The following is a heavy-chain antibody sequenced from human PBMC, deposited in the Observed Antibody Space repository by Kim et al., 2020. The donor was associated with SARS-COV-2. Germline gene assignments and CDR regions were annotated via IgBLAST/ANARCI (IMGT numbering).Heavy chain of an antibody. CDR3: TPDSSTWPIDC. V-gene: IGHV3-73*01. CDR2: T. Sequence: TVYAASVKGRFTISSDDSKNTAYLQMNSLKTEDTAVYYCTPDSSTWPIDCSGQGTLVTVSS. D-gene: IGHD6-13*01. J-gene: IGHJ4*02.